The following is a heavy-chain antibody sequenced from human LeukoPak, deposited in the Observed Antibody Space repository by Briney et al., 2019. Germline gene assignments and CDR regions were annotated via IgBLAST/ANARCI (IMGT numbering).Heavy chain of an antibody. CDR2: ISGSGGST. V-gene: IGHV3-23*01. CDR3: GTALKQVVPAGVSPNWFDA. Sequence: PGGSLRLSCAASGYPFNNNAMSCFRQPPGKGLEWCSAISGSGGSTYYAHSVKGRFTISRDNSNSKLYLQMNSLTGADTAVYFCGTALKQVVPAGVSPNWFDAWGQGTLVTVSS. J-gene: IGHJ5*02. CDR1: GYPFNNNA. D-gene: IGHD2-2*01.